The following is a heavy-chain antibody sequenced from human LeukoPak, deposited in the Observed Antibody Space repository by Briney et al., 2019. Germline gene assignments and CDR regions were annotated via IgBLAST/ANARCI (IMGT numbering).Heavy chain of an antibody. D-gene: IGHD2-21*01. J-gene: IGHJ5*02. Sequence: GGSLRLSCAASGFTFSSFTMSWVRQAPGKGLEWVSAISGSGGSTFYADSVKGRFTISRDNSRNTLYVQMNSLRVEDAAVYYCAKSKVIAGNWFGPWGQGTLVIVSS. CDR3: AKSKVIAGNWFGP. CDR1: GFTFSSFT. CDR2: ISGSGGST. V-gene: IGHV3-23*01.